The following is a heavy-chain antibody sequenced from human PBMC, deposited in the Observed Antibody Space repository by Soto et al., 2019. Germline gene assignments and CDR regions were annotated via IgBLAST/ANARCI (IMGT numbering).Heavy chain of an antibody. Sequence: SVKVSCKASGGTFSSYAISWVRQAPGQGLEWMGGIIPIFGTANYAQKFQGRVTITADESTSTAYMELSSLRSGDTAVYYCARNRDGSGSYLDYWGQGTLVTVSS. CDR2: IIPIFGTA. CDR1: GGTFSSYA. CDR3: ARNRDGSGSYLDY. V-gene: IGHV1-69*13. D-gene: IGHD3-10*01. J-gene: IGHJ4*02.